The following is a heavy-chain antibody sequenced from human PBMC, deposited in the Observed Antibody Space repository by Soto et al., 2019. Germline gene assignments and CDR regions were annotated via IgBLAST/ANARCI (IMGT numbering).Heavy chain of an antibody. V-gene: IGHV3-23*01. J-gene: IGHJ4*01. D-gene: IGHD1-26*01. Sequence: RLPSAVSWFTFRDFGFSCVIKAQGRGLEWVSGISSNIDDTYYTDSVKGRFTLPRDNPRNTLYLQMNSLSAEDTALYYCAKAQSPRVEPPTLGSSTFLDYWGHGTLVTGSS. CDR3: AKAQSPRVEPPTLGSSTFLDY. CDR2: ISSNIDDT. CDR1: WFTFRDFG.